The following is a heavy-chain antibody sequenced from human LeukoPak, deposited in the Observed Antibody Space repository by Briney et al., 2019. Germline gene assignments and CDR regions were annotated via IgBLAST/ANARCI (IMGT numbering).Heavy chain of an antibody. J-gene: IGHJ4*02. CDR1: GFLFTSCW. V-gene: IGHV3-7*05. Sequence: GGSLRLPCAASGFLFTSCWVPWPRQAPGKGLEWVANIKQGGSEKYYEDSVKGRFTISRDNAENSLYLQMNSLRAEDTAVYYCARGRYDSTHAVYYPDSRGQGTLVTVSS. CDR3: ARGRYDSTHAVYYPDS. D-gene: IGHD3-22*01. CDR2: IKQGGSEK.